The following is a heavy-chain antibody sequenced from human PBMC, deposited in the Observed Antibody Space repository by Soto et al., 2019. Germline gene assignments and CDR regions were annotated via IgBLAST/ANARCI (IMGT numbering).Heavy chain of an antibody. CDR2: IYSGGST. CDR1: GFTVSSNY. J-gene: IGHJ4*02. V-gene: IGHV3-53*01. Sequence: GGSLRLSCAASGFTVSSNYMSWVRQAQGKGLEWVSVIYSGGSTYYADSVKGRFTISRDNSKNTLYLQMNSLRAEDTAVYYCARGRTYYYDSSGYYWLDYWGQGT. D-gene: IGHD3-22*01. CDR3: ARGRTYYYDSSGYYWLDY.